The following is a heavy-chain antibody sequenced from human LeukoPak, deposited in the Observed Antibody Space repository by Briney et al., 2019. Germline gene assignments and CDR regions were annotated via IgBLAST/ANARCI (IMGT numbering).Heavy chain of an antibody. CDR1: GFTFSSNW. J-gene: IGHJ4*02. CDR2: INSDGSST. CDR3: ARGAYCGGDCPLPNSLY. D-gene: IGHD2-21*01. Sequence: GGSLRLSCAAAGFTFSSNWMHWVRQAPGKGLVWVSRINSDGSSTSYADYVKGRFTISRDNAKNTLYPQMNSLRAEDKAVYYCARGAYCGGDCPLPNSLYWGQGTLVTVSS. V-gene: IGHV3-74*01.